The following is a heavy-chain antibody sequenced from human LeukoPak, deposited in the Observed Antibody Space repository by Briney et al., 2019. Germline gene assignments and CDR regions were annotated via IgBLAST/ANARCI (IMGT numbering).Heavy chain of an antibody. D-gene: IGHD4-17*01. J-gene: IGHJ4*02. CDR3: TRDYGDYGSLFDY. CDR2: IRSKAYGGTT. Sequence: PGGSLRLSCTASGFTFSDYTMSWVRQAPGKGLEWVGFIRSKAYGGTTEYAASVKGRYTISRDDSKSIAYLQMNSLKTEDTAVYYCTRDYGDYGSLFDYWGQGTLVTVSS. V-gene: IGHV3-49*04. CDR1: GFTFSDYT.